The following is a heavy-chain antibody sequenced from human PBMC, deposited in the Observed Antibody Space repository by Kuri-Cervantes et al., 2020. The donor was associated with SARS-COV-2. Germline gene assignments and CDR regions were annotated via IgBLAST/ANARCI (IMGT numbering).Heavy chain of an antibody. J-gene: IGHJ4*02. CDR2: IYHSGST. CDR1: GGSISSYY. Sequence: SETLSLTCTVSGGSISSYYWGWIRQPPGKGLEWIGSIYHSGSTYYNPSLKSRVTISVDTSKNQFSLKLSSVTAADTAVYYCARRSGYYPYYFDYWGQGTLVTVSS. V-gene: IGHV4-38-2*02. CDR3: ARRSGYYPYYFDY. D-gene: IGHD3-22*01.